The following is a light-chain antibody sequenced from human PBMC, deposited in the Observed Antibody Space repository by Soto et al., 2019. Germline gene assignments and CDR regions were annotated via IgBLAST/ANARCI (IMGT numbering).Light chain of an antibody. Sequence: DIPMTQSPSSLSASVGDRVTITCRASQSISSHLNWFQQKPGKAPKLLIYSASSLQSGVPSRFSGSGSGTDFTLTISSLQPEDFATYYCQQSYSIPPVTFGGGTKVEIK. CDR3: QQSYSIPPVT. CDR1: QSISSH. CDR2: SAS. J-gene: IGKJ4*01. V-gene: IGKV1-39*01.